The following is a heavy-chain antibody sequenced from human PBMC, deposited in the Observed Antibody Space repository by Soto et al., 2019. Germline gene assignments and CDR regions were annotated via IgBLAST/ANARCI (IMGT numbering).Heavy chain of an antibody. CDR3: ARDDEDGSYCDLGY. J-gene: IGHJ4*02. D-gene: IGHD3-10*01. CDR1: GFTFSDYI. V-gene: IGHV3-30-3*01. Sequence: QVQLVESGGGVVQPGRSLRLSCAASGFTFSDYIMHWVRQAPGEGLEWVAMVLHDGNNKYYADSVKARFTISRDNSKNTLYLQMNSLRTEDTAMYYCARDDEDGSYCDLGYWGQGTLVTVSS. CDR2: VLHDGNNK.